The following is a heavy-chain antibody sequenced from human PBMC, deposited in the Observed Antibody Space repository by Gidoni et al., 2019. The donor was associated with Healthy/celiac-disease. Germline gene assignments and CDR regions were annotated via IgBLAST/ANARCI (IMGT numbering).Heavy chain of an antibody. D-gene: IGHD3-22*01. CDR2: IYYSGST. CDR3: ARNYYDSSGYPENAEYFQH. J-gene: IGHJ1*01. CDR1: GGSISSYY. V-gene: IGHV4-59*08. Sequence: QVQLQESGPGLVKPSETLSLTCPVSGGSISSYYWSWIRQPPGKGLEWIGYIYYSGSTNYNPSLKSRVTISVDTSKNQFSLKLSSVTAADTAVYYCARNYYDSSGYPENAEYFQHWGQGTLVTVSS.